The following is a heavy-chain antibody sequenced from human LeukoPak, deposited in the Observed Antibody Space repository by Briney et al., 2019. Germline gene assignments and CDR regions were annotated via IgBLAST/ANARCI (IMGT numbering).Heavy chain of an antibody. Sequence: SETLSLTCTVSGYSISSGYYWGWIRQPPGKGLEWIGGIYHSGSTYYNPSLKSRVTISVDTSKNQFSLKLSSVTAADTAVYYCARGGRIAARRWFDPWGQGTLVTVSS. V-gene: IGHV4-38-2*02. D-gene: IGHD6-6*01. CDR3: ARGGRIAARRWFDP. J-gene: IGHJ5*02. CDR2: IYHSGST. CDR1: GYSISSGYY.